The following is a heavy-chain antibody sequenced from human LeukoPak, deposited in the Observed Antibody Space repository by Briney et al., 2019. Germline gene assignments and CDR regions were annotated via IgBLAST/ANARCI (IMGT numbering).Heavy chain of an antibody. V-gene: IGHV1-24*01. CDR2: FDPEDGET. D-gene: IGHD5-18*01. CDR3: ARAYGGYSYGSDH. CDR1: GYTLTELS. J-gene: IGHJ4*02. Sequence: ASVKVSCKVSGYTLTELSMHWVRQAPGKGLERMGGFDPEDGETIYAQKFQGRVTMTTDTSTSTAYMELRSLRADDTAVYYCARAYGGYSYGSDHWGQGTLVIVSS.